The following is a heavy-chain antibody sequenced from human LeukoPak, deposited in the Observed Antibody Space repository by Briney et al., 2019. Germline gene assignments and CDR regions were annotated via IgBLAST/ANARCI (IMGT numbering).Heavy chain of an antibody. CDR2: IYNDGGT. D-gene: IGHD3-16*02. V-gene: IGHV3-53*01. Sequence: PGGSLRVSCAASGFTVSSNYMSWVRQGPGKGLEWVALIYNDGGTHYTDSVKGRFTISRDTSRNTLFLQMNSLRVEDSAMYYCVKRLTLGDLSIKGAFALWGQGTMVTVAS. CDR3: VKRLTLGDLSIKGAFAL. CDR1: GFTVSSNY. J-gene: IGHJ3*01.